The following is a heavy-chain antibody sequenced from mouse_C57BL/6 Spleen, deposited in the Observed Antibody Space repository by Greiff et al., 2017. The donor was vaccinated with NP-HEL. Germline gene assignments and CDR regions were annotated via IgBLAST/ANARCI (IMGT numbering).Heavy chain of an antibody. CDR1: GYTFTSYW. V-gene: IGHV1-74*01. Sequence: VQLQQSEAELVKPGASVKVSCKASGYTFTSYWMHWVKQRPGQGLEWIGRIHPSDSDTNYNQKFKGKATLTVDKSSSTAYMQLSSLTSEDSAVYYCAIEYYGSSYIAYWGQGTLVTVSA. CDR2: IHPSDSDT. CDR3: AIEYYGSSYIAY. D-gene: IGHD1-1*01. J-gene: IGHJ3*01.